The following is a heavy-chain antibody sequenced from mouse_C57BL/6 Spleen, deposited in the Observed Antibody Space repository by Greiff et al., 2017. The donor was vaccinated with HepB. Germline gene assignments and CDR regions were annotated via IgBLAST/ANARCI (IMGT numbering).Heavy chain of an antibody. V-gene: IGHV1-31*01. CDR3: ARRGDYDGDYYAMDY. J-gene: IGHJ4*01. D-gene: IGHD2-4*01. CDR1: GYSFTGYY. Sequence: EVQLQQSGPELVKPGASVKISCKASGYSFTGYYMHWVKQSHGNILDWIGYIYPYNGVSSYNQKFKGKATLTVDKSSSTAYMELRSLTSEDSAVYYCARRGDYDGDYYAMDYWGQGTSVTVSS. CDR2: IYPYNGVS.